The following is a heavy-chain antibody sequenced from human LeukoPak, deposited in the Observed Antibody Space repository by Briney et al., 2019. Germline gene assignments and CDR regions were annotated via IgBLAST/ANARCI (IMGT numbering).Heavy chain of an antibody. CDR3: AKGDCYDSIGRSYCHYYMDV. D-gene: IGHD3-22*01. CDR2: ISGSGGST. V-gene: IGHV3-23*01. CDR1: GFTFSSYS. Sequence: SGGSLRLSCAASGFTFSSYSMNWVRQAPGKGLEWVSAISGSGGSTYYADSVKGRFTISRDNSKNTLYLQMNSLRAEDTAVYYCAKGDCYDSIGRSYCHYYMDVWGKGTTVTVSS. J-gene: IGHJ6*03.